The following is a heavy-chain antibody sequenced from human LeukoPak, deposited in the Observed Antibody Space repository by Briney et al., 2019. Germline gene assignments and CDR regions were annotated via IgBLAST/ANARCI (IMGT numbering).Heavy chain of an antibody. Sequence: SETLSLTCTVSGGSISSYYWSWIRQPAGKGLEWIGRIYTSGSTNYNPSLKSRVTMSVDPSKNQFSLKLSSVTAADTAVYYCASSARGGSSWYPSDAFDIWGQGTMVTVSS. D-gene: IGHD6-13*01. J-gene: IGHJ3*02. CDR1: GGSISSYY. CDR3: ASSARGGSSWYPSDAFDI. CDR2: IYTSGST. V-gene: IGHV4-4*07.